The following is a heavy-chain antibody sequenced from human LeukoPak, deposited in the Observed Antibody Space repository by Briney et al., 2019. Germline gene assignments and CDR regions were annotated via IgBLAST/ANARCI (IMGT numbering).Heavy chain of an antibody. J-gene: IGHJ4*02. CDR2: ISSSGSTI. Sequence: PGGSLRLSCAASGFTFSSDAMNWVRQAPGKGLEWGSYISSSGSTIYYADSVKGRFTISRDNAKNSLYLQMNSLRAEDTAVYYCARAPGYYYGSGSSLDYWGQGTLVTVSS. CDR3: ARAPGYYYGSGSSLDY. D-gene: IGHD3-10*01. V-gene: IGHV3-48*03. CDR1: GFTFSSDA.